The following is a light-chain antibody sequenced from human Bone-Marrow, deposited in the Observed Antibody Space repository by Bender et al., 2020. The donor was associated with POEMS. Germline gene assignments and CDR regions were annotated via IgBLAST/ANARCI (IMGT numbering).Light chain of an antibody. CDR2: SSH. CDR3: AVWDVSLNGWV. Sequence: QSVVTQPPSASGTPGQRVSISCSGGSSNIGAHAVNWYQHLPGTAPKLLIYSSHRRPSEVPDRFSGSRSGTSASLAISGLQSEDEADYYCAVWDVSLNGWVFGGGTKLTVL. CDR1: SSNIGAHA. V-gene: IGLV1-44*01. J-gene: IGLJ3*02.